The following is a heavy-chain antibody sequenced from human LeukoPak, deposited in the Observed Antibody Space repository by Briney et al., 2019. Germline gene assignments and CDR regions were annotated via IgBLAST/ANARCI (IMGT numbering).Heavy chain of an antibody. D-gene: IGHD2-2*01. J-gene: IGHJ5*02. Sequence: GASVKVSCKASGYTFTSYYMHWVRQTPGQGLEWMGIINPSGGSTSYAQKFQGRVTMTRDMSTSTVYMELSSLRSEDTAVYYCARTAAHPPGFDPWGQGTLVTVSS. CDR2: INPSGGST. CDR1: GYTFTSYY. V-gene: IGHV1-46*01. CDR3: ARTAAHPPGFDP.